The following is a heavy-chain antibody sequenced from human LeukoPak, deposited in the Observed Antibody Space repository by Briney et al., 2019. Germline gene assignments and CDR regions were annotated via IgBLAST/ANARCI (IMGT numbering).Heavy chain of an antibody. V-gene: IGHV3-30*03. CDR2: ISYDGANK. J-gene: IGHJ4*02. CDR3: ARDLAPMVNEVDY. D-gene: IGHD4/OR15-4a*01. CDR1: GGSISSSS. Sequence: LSLTCTVSGGSISSSSYYWGWIRQPPGKGLEWVAVISYDGANKHYADSVKGRFTISRDNSKNTLYMQMNSLRAEDTAVYYCARDLAPMVNEVDYWGQGTLVTVSS.